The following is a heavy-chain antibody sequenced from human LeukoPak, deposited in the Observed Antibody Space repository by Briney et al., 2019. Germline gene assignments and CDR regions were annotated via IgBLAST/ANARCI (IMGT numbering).Heavy chain of an antibody. CDR3: ARGAIAVAGRVDY. D-gene: IGHD6-19*01. CDR1: GYTFTSYY. J-gene: IGHJ4*02. Sequence: GASVKVSCKASGYTFTSYYMHWVRQAPGQGLEWMGWINPNSGGTNYAQKFQGRVTMTRDTSISTAYMELSRLRSDDTAVYYCARGAIAVAGRVDYWGQGTLVTVSS. CDR2: INPNSGGT. V-gene: IGHV1-2*02.